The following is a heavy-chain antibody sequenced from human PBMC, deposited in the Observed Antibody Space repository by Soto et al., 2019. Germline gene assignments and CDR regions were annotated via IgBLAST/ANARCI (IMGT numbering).Heavy chain of an antibody. Sequence: QLKLVQSGAEVKKPGASVKVSCKASGYTFTHYGISWVRQAPGQGLEWMGWISAYNGNTNYTQKFQGRVTMSIDTSTTTAYMELRSLIADDTAVYYCARGHFQTAFDVWGQGTKVTVSS. V-gene: IGHV1-18*01. CDR2: ISAYNGNT. CDR3: ARGHFQTAFDV. CDR1: GYTFTHYG. J-gene: IGHJ3*01.